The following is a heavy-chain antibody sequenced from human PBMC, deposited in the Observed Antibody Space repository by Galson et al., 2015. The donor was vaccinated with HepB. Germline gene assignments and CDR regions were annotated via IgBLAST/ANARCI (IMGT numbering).Heavy chain of an antibody. J-gene: IGHJ5*01. CDR3: ARAVVPAAPSDS. CDR1: PYTFTKYY. Sequence: SVKVSCKASPYTFTKYYIHWVRQAPGQGLQWVGWINPNSGRTNYAPSLPDRVTMSRDTSINTVYMDLSSLRSDDSAIYFCARAVVPAAPSDSWGQGTLVIVSS. D-gene: IGHD2-2*01. V-gene: IGHV1-2*02. CDR2: INPNSGRT.